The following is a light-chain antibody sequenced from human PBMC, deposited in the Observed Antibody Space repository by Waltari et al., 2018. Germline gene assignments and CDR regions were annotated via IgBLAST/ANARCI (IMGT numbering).Light chain of an antibody. V-gene: IGLV3-25*03. CDR2: KDT. CDR3: QSADTNFANHVL. Sequence: SYDLTQPPSVSVSPGQTARITCSGDALPKLCSYWYQQKPGQAPVLLIYKDTQRPSGIPERFSGSSSGTTVTLTISGVQAEDEADYYCQSADTNFANHVLFGGGTQLTVL. J-gene: IGLJ2*01. CDR1: ALPKLC.